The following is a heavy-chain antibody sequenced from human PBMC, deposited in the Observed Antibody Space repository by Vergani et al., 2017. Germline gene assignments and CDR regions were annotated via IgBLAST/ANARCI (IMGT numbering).Heavy chain of an antibody. CDR2: ISGSVGST. D-gene: IGHD3-22*01. V-gene: IGHV3-23*01. Sequence: EVQLLESGGGLVQPGGSLRLSCAASGFTFSSYAMSWVRQAPGKGLEWVSAISGSVGSTYYADSMKGRYTISRDNAKNTLYLQMNSLRAEDTAVYYCATLGMIVVAWGQGTLVTVSS. CDR3: ATLGMIVVA. J-gene: IGHJ5*02. CDR1: GFTFSSYA.